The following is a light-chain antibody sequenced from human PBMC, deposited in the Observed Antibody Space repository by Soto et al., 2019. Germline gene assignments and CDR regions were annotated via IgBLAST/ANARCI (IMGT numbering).Light chain of an antibody. CDR2: AAS. Sequence: DIPMTQSPSSLSASVGDRVTITCRASQSISRNLNWYQHKPGKAPKLLIYAASSLQNGVTTRFSGGGSGTEFTLSISSLQPEDFGTYYGQQSYTTASITFGQGTRLEIK. CDR3: QQSYTTASIT. V-gene: IGKV1-39*01. CDR1: QSISRN. J-gene: IGKJ5*01.